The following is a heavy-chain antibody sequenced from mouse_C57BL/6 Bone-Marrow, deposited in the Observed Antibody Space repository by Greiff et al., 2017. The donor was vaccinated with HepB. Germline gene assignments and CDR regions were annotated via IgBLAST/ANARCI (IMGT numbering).Heavy chain of an antibody. Sequence: QVQLQQSGAELVRPGTSVKVSCKASGYAFTNYLIEWVKQRPGQGLEWIGVINPGSGGNNYNEKFKGKATLTADKSSSTAYMQLSSLTSEDSTVYFCASLGFFDYWGQGTTLTVSS. J-gene: IGHJ2*01. D-gene: IGHD3-1*01. V-gene: IGHV1-54*01. CDR3: ASLGFFDY. CDR1: GYAFTNYL. CDR2: INPGSGGN.